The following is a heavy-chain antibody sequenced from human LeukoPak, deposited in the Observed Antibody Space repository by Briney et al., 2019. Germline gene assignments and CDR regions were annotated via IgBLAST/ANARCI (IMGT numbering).Heavy chain of an antibody. V-gene: IGHV4-61*01. CDR3: ARGRILWKHYYYYGMDV. J-gene: IGHJ6*02. CDR1: GGSVSSDNYC. CDR2: IYYTGST. Sequence: TSETLSLTCTVSGGSVSSDNYCWNWIRQPPGKGLEWIGYIYYTGSTNYNPSLKSRVTISVDTSKNQFSLKLSSVTAADTAVYYCARGRILWKHYYYYGMDVWGQGTTVTVSS. D-gene: IGHD3-10*01.